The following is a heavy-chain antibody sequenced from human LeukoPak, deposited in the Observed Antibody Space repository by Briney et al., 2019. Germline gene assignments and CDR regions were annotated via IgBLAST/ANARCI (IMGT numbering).Heavy chain of an antibody. CDR1: GFTFSSYW. J-gene: IGHJ2*01. CDR3: ATEYCTDKGNFDL. D-gene: IGHD2/OR15-2a*01. CDR2: VNEAGSEK. V-gene: IGHV3-7*02. Sequence: PGGSLRLSCAASGFTFSSYWMSWVRQAPGQGLEWVPNVNEAGSEKNYVDSVKGRFTISRDNIRNLLYLQMNYLIVEDTAVYYCATEYCTDKGNFDLWGRGALVTVSS.